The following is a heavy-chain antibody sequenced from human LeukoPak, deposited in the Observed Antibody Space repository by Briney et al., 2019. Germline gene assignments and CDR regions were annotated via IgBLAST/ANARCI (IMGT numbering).Heavy chain of an antibody. CDR2: ISSSSTYI. CDR1: GFTFSSYI. D-gene: IGHD6-6*01. V-gene: IGHV3-21*01. Sequence: PGGSLRLSCAASGFTFSSYIMNWVRQAPGRGLEWVSSISSSSTYIYFADSVKGRFSISRDNAENSLYLQMDSLRVEDTAVYYCARVAGYTSSWSKWYFDLWGRGTLVTVSS. CDR3: ARVAGYTSSWSKWYFDL. J-gene: IGHJ2*01.